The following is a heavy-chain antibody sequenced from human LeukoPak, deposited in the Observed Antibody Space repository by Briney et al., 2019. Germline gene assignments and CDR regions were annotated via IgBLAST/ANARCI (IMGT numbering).Heavy chain of an antibody. CDR1: GGSVSSGSYY. CDR2: IYYSGST. Sequence: SETLSLTCTVSGGSVSSGSYYWSWIRQPPGKALEWIGYIYYSGSTNYNPSLKSRVTISVDTSKNQFSLKLSSVTAADTAVYYCARARSTSCYFCFDYWGQGTLVTVSS. J-gene: IGHJ4*02. V-gene: IGHV4-61*01. CDR3: ARARSTSCYFCFDY. D-gene: IGHD2-2*01.